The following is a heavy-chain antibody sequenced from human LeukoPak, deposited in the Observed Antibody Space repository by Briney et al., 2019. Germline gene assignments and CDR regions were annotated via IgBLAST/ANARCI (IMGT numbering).Heavy chain of an antibody. D-gene: IGHD3-10*01. CDR1: GWSFSGYY. CDR3: ARGRYYYGSGSYNY. J-gene: IGHJ4*02. Sequence: SETLSLTCAVYGWSFSGYYWGWIRQPPGRGLEWIGEINHSGSTNYNPSLKSRVTISVDTSKKQFSLKLGSVTAGGTAVYYCARGRYYYGSGSYNYWGQRTLVTVSS. V-gene: IGHV4-34*01. CDR2: INHSGST.